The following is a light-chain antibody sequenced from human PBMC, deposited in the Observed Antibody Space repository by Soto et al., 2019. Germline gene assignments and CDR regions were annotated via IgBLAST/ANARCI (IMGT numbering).Light chain of an antibody. J-gene: IGLJ1*01. V-gene: IGLV1-44*01. CDR3: AAWDDSLNGYV. CDR2: SNN. Sequence: QSVLTQPPSASGTPGQRVIMSCSGSSSNIGSNTVNWYQHLPGTAPKLLIYSNNQRPSGVPDRFSGSKSGTSASLAISGLQSEDEADYYCAAWDDSLNGYVFGTGTKVTVL. CDR1: SSNIGSNT.